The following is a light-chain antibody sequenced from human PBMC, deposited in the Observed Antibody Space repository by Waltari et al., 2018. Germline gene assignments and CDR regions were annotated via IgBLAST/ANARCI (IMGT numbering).Light chain of an antibody. V-gene: IGLV2-23*01. CDR2: EGN. CDR3: SSYAGSSV. CDR1: GSDVESYNL. J-gene: IGLJ1*01. Sequence: QSALTQPASVSGSPGQSITISCTGTGSDVESYNLVSWYQQHPGKAPKLIIYEGNQRPSGVSNRFSASKSANTASLTISGLQGEDEADYYCSSYAGSSVFGTGTKVTVL.